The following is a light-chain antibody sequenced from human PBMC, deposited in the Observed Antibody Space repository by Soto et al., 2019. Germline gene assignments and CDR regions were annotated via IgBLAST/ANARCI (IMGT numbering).Light chain of an antibody. CDR1: QSISSW. J-gene: IGKJ1*01. CDR2: QAS. Sequence: DIQMTQSPSTLSASVGDRVTITCRASQSISSWLAWYQQKPGKAPKLLIYQASSLQSGVQSRFSGSGSETEFTLTIRSLLPDDFATYFCKQYKSYFRTFGQGTKVDIK. CDR3: KQYKSYFRT. V-gene: IGKV1-5*03.